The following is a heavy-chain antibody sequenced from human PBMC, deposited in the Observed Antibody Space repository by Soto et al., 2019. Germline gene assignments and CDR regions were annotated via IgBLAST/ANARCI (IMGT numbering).Heavy chain of an antibody. Sequence: PSETLSLTCTVSGGSISSSSYYWGWIRQPPGKGLEWIGSIYYSGSTYYNPSLKSRVTISVDTSKNQFSLKLSSVTAADTAVYYCARHRGYSSSFFDYWGQGTLVTVSS. CDR2: IYYSGST. CDR1: GGSISSSSYY. J-gene: IGHJ4*02. V-gene: IGHV4-39*01. CDR3: ARHRGYSSSFFDY. D-gene: IGHD6-13*01.